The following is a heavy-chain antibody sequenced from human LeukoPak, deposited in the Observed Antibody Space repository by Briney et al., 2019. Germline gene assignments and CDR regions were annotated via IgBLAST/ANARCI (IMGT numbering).Heavy chain of an antibody. V-gene: IGHV3-23*01. Sequence: GGSLRLSCAASGFTFSNYGLSWVRQAPGKGLEWVSGITGSGGSTYYADSVKGRFTISRDNSKSTLYLQMNSLRAEDTAVYYCAKVYSGYGYFDYWGQGTLVTVSS. D-gene: IGHD5-12*01. CDR1: GFTFSNYG. J-gene: IGHJ4*02. CDR3: AKVYSGYGYFDY. CDR2: ITGSGGST.